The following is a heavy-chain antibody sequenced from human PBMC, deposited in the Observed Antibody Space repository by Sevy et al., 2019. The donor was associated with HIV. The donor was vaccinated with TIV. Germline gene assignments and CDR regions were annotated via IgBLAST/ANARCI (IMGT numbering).Heavy chain of an antibody. J-gene: IGHJ6*02. D-gene: IGHD4-4*01. CDR2: INEDGSQK. CDR1: GFTFSNYW. V-gene: IGHV3-7*03. CDR3: AREEYSMGMDV. Sequence: GGSLRLSCAASGFTFSNYWMTWVRQAPGKGLEWVANINEDGSQKNYVDSVKGRFTISRDNAKNSLYLQMNSLRTEDTAVYYCAREEYSMGMDVWGQGTTVTVSS.